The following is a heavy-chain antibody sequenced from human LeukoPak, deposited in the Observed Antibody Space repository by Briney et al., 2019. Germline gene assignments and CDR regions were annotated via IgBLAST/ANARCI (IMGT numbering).Heavy chain of an antibody. CDR3: AKVLGDTLPRASDY. J-gene: IGHJ4*02. CDR2: ISSSGGNT. Sequence: PGGSLRLSCAASGFTFSNYGTSWVRQAPGKGLEWVSTISSSGGNTYYADSVEGRFTISRDNSKNTLYLQMNSLRAEDTAVYYCAKVLGDTLPRASDYWGQGTLVTVSS. D-gene: IGHD3-16*01. CDR1: GFTFSNYG. V-gene: IGHV3-23*01.